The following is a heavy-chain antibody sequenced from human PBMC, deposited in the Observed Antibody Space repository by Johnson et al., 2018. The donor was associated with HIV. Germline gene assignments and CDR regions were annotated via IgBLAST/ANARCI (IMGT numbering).Heavy chain of an antibody. D-gene: IGHD1-14*01. CDR3: ARDQGELRRTHAFDI. CDR2: ISYDGSEK. CDR1: GFTFSSYA. J-gene: IGHJ3*02. Sequence: QVQLVESGGGVVQPGRSLRLSCAASGFTFSSYAMHWVRQAPGKGLEWVAVISYDGSEKYFADSVKGRFTISRDNSKNTLYLQMNSLRHEDTAVYYCARDQGELRRTHAFDIWGQGTMVTVSS. V-gene: IGHV3-30*04.